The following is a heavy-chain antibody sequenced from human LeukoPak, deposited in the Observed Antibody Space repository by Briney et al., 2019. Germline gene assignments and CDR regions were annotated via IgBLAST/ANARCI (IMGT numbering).Heavy chain of an antibody. J-gene: IGHJ4*02. Sequence: GASVTVSCKPSGYTFTRYDINWVGPATGQGLEWMGWMNLNSGNTGYAQKLQGRVTMTSNTSISTAYMELSSLRSEDTAVYYCARVLTNGDLPGYWGQGTLVTVSS. V-gene: IGHV1-8*01. CDR3: ARVLTNGDLPGY. CDR2: MNLNSGNT. D-gene: IGHD3-10*01. CDR1: GYTFTRYD.